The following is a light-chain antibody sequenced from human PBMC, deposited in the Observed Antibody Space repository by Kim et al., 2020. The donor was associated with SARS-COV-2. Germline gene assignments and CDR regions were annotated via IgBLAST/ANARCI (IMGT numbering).Light chain of an antibody. CDR3: CSYTSTSSRI. CDR2: DVT. CDR1: TSDVGSYNY. Sequence: QSALTQPRSVSGSPGQSITISCTGTTSDVGSYNYVSWFQLFPGKAPRLLIYDVTKRPSGVPDRFSGSKSGNTASLTISGLQADDEAEYFCCSYTSTSSRIFGEGTQLTVL. V-gene: IGLV2-11*01. J-gene: IGLJ2*01.